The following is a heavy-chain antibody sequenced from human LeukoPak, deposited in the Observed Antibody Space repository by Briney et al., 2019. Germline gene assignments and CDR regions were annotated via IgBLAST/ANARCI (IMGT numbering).Heavy chain of an antibody. CDR1: GFTFSSYS. J-gene: IGHJ4*02. CDR2: ISSSSTI. Sequence: GGSLRLSCAASGFTFSSYSMNWVRQAPGKGLEWVSYISSSSTIYYADSVKGRFTISRDNAKNSLYLQMNSLRAEDTAVYYCARDFRYDYVWGSYEVWGQGTLVTVSS. V-gene: IGHV3-48*01. D-gene: IGHD3-16*01. CDR3: ARDFRYDYVWGSYEV.